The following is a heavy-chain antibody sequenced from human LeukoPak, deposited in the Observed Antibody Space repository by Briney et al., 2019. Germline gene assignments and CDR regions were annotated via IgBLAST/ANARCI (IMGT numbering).Heavy chain of an antibody. J-gene: IGHJ4*02. V-gene: IGHV4-59*08. CDR1: GGSISNYY. CDR3: ARRYTASPGERFDY. Sequence: SETLSLTCTVSGGSISNYYWTWIRQPPRKGLEWIGYIYSSGNTNYNPSLNSRVTISLDASKNQFSLMLRSLTAADTAVYYCARRYTASPGERFDYWGQGSLVTVSS. CDR2: IYSSGNT. D-gene: IGHD1-1*01.